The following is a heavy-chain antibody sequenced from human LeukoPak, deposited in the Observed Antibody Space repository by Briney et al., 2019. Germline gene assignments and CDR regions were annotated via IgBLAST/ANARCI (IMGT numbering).Heavy chain of an antibody. CDR1: GGSISSYY. V-gene: IGHV4-59*01. CDR2: IYYSGST. J-gene: IGHJ4*02. CDR3: ASGSQNIAALTFDY. Sequence: SETLSLTCTVSGGSISSYYWSWIRQPPGKGLEWIGYIYYSGSTNYNPSLKSRVTISVDTSKNQFSLKLSSVTAADTAVYYCASGSQNIAALTFDYWGQGTLVTVSS. D-gene: IGHD6-13*01.